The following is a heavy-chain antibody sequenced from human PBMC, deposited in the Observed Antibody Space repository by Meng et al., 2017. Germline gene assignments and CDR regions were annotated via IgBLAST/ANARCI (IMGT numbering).Heavy chain of an antibody. J-gene: IGHJ3*02. V-gene: IGHV3-7*01. D-gene: IGHD5-12*01. CDR1: GFTFSSYW. Sequence: GESPKIPCAASGFTFSSYWMSWVRQAPGKGLEWVAKIKQDGSEKYYVDSVKGRFTISRDNAKNSLYLQMNSLRAEGTAVYYCARDHTKLDVDIVATDAFDIWDQGTMVT. CDR3: ARDHTKLDVDIVATDAFDI. CDR2: IKQDGSEK.